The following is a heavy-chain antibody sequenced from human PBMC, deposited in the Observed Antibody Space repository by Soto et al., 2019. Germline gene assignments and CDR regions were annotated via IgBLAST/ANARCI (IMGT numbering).Heavy chain of an antibody. V-gene: IGHV1-46*01. CDR2: INPSGGST. D-gene: IGHD3-22*01. Sequence: ASVKVSCKASGYTFTSYYMHWVRQAPGQGLEWMGIINPSGGSTSYAQKFQGRVTMTRDTSTSTVYMELSSLRSEDTAVYYCARDMATYYYDSSGYYPDAFDIWGQGTMVTVSS. CDR1: GYTFTSYY. CDR3: ARDMATYYYDSSGYYPDAFDI. J-gene: IGHJ3*02.